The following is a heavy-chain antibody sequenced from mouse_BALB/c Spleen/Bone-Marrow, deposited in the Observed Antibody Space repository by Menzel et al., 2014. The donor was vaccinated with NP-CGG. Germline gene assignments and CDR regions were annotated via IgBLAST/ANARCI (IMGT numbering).Heavy chain of an antibody. J-gene: IGHJ4*01. D-gene: IGHD4-1*01. Sequence: EVKLVESGGDLVKPGGSLKLSCAASGFTFSTYGMSWVRQTPDKRLEWVATISSGGGYTYYPDSVKGRFPISRDNANNTLYLQMSSLKSEDTAMYYCTRQRNWDHYAMDYWGQGTSVTVSS. CDR1: GFTFSTYG. V-gene: IGHV5-6*01. CDR3: TRQRNWDHYAMDY. CDR2: ISSGGGYT.